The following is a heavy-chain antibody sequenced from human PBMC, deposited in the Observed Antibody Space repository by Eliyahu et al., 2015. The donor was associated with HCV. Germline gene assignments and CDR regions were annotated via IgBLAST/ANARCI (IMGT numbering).Heavy chain of an antibody. Sequence: QVQLQESGPGLVKPSQTLSLPCTVSGGSXSSXXYYWSWIRQPAGKGLVWIGRIYTSGXTNYNPSLKSRVTISVDTSKNQFSLKLSSVTAADTAVYYCAREIQLWLLEEVVVDAFDIWGQGTMVTVSS. CDR1: GGSXSSXXYY. J-gene: IGHJ3*02. CDR3: AREIQLWLLEEVVVDAFDI. V-gene: IGHV4-61*02. D-gene: IGHD5-18*01. CDR2: IYTSGXT.